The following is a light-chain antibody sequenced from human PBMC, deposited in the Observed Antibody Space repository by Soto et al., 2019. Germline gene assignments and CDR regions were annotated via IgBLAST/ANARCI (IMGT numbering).Light chain of an antibody. Sequence: EIVLTQSPGTLSLSPWERATLSCRASQSVSSSYLAWYQQKPGQAPRLLIYGASSRATCIPDRFSGSGSGTDFTLIISRLEPEDFAVYYCQQYGSSPYTFGQGTKLEIK. CDR1: QSVSSSY. CDR3: QQYGSSPYT. J-gene: IGKJ2*01. V-gene: IGKV3-20*01. CDR2: GAS.